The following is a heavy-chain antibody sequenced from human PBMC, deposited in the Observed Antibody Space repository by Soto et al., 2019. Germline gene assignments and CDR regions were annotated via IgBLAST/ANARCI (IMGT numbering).Heavy chain of an antibody. CDR3: ARSCGGDCYPLYYYGMDV. J-gene: IGHJ6*02. CDR2: ISAYNGNT. Sequence: ASVKVSCKASGYTFTSYYMHWVRQAPGQRLEWMGWISAYNGNTNYAQKLQGRVTMTTDTSTSTAYMELGSLRSDDTAVYYCARSCGGDCYPLYYYGMDVWGQGTTVTVSS. V-gene: IGHV1-18*04. CDR1: GYTFTSYY. D-gene: IGHD2-21*02.